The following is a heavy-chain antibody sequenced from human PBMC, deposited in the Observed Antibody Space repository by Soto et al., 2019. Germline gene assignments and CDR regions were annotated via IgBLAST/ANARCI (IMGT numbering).Heavy chain of an antibody. V-gene: IGHV3-23*01. CDR3: AKERGGSGSLTPRVDF. J-gene: IGHJ4*02. CDR1: GFTFNNYA. Sequence: EVQLLDSGGGLVQPGGSLRLSCAASGFTFNNYAMNWLRQAPGKGLEWVSAISGGGDTTSYADSVKGRFTVSRDGSKNTLYLQMSSLRAEDTALYDCAKERGGSGSLTPRVDFWGQGTLVTVSA. CDR2: ISGGGDTT. D-gene: IGHD3-10*01.